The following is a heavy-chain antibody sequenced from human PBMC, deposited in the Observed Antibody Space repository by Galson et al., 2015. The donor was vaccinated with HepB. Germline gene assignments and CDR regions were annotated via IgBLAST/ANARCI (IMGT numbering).Heavy chain of an antibody. V-gene: IGHV3-64D*06. D-gene: IGHD3-16*01. J-gene: IGHJ3*02. CDR1: GFIFSNYV. CDR3: VKSVAGKYVQRTDAFDI. Sequence: SLRLSCAAPGFIFSNYVMHWVRQAPGKGLEYVSAINSYGSTTFYADSVKGRFTISRDNSNNTVSFQMNSLRAEDTAMYYCVKSVAGKYVQRTDAFDIWGQGTMVTVSS. CDR2: INSYGSTT.